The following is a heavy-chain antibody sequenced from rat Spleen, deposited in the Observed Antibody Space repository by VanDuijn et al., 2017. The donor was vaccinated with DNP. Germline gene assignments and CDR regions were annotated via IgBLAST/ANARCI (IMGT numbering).Heavy chain of an antibody. CDR1: GFTFTNYY. CDR3: AREMYTTAPYGMDA. Sequence: EVQLVESGGGLVQPGRSLKLSCAASGFTFTNYYMAWVRQAPTKGLEWVAAISPSGDITYYRDSVKGRFTDSRNTAKISLYLQMYSLRYEDTATYYCAREMYTTAPYGMDAWGQGTSVTVSS. D-gene: IGHD1-6*01. V-gene: IGHV5-25*01. CDR2: ISPSGDIT. J-gene: IGHJ4*01.